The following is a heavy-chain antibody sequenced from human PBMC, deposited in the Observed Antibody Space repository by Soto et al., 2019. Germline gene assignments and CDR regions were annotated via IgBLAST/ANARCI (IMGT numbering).Heavy chain of an antibody. CDR1: GGSVSSGSYY. J-gene: IGHJ4*02. CDR2: IYYNGRT. V-gene: IGHV4-61*01. Sequence: PSETLSLTCTVSGGSVSSGSYYWTWIRQPPGKGLEWIGYIYYNGRTEYNPSLETRVTISVDTSKNQFSLKLSSVTAADTAVYYCARSSGWQGDFDYWGQGTLVTVSS. CDR3: ARSSGWQGDFDY. D-gene: IGHD6-19*01.